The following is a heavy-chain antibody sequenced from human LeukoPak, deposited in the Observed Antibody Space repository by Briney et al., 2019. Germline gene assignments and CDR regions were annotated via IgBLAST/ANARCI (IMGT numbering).Heavy chain of an antibody. Sequence: GESLKISCKGSGYSFTSYWIGWVRQMPGKGLEWMGIIYPGDSDTRYSPSFQGQVTISADKSISTAYLQWSSLTASDTAMYYCARQQKYYHDSSGSAGGDFDIWGQGTMVTVSS. V-gene: IGHV5-51*01. CDR2: IYPGDSDT. D-gene: IGHD3-22*01. CDR3: ARQQKYYHDSSGSAGGDFDI. CDR1: GYSFTSYW. J-gene: IGHJ3*02.